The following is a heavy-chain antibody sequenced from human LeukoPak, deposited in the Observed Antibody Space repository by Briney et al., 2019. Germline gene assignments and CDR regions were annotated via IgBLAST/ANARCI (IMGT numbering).Heavy chain of an antibody. D-gene: IGHD3-10*01. J-gene: IGHJ6*02. V-gene: IGHV1-18*01. CDR1: GYTFTSYG. CDR3: ARESVRFGELLYYYGMDV. CDR2: ISAYNGNT. Sequence: ASVKVSCKASGYTFTSYGISWVRQAPGQGLEWMGWISAYNGNTNYAQKLQGRVTMTTDTSTSTAYMELRSLRSDDTAVYYCARESVRFGELLYYYGMDVRGQGTTVTVSS.